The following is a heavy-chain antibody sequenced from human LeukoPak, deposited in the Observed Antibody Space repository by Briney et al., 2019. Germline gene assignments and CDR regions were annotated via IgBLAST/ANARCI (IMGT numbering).Heavy chain of an antibody. CDR2: INPNSGGT. CDR1: GYTFTGYY. Sequence: ASVKVSCKASGYTFTGYYMHWVRQAPGQGLEWMGWINPNSGGTNYAQKFQGRVTMTRDTSISTAYMELSRLRSDDTAVYYCARAMVRGVQGAFDIWGQGTMVTVSS. J-gene: IGHJ3*02. CDR3: ARAMVRGVQGAFDI. V-gene: IGHV1-2*02. D-gene: IGHD3-10*01.